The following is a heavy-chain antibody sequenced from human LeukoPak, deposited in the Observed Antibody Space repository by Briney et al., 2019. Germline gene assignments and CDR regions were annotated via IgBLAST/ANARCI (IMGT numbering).Heavy chain of an antibody. V-gene: IGHV3-21*01. CDR3: ARALSYSYGSMDF. CDR1: AFTFNSYS. CDR2: ISSGSKYI. D-gene: IGHD5-18*01. J-gene: IGHJ4*02. Sequence: GGSLRLSCAASAFTFNSYSMNWVRQAPGKGLEWVSSISSGSKYIYNADSVKGRFTISRDNAKNSLYLQMNSLRAEDTAVYYCARALSYSYGSMDFWGQGTLVIVSS.